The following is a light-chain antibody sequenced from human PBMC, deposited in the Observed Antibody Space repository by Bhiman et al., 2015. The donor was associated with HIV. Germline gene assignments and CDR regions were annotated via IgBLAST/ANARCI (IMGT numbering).Light chain of an antibody. CDR1: GLRAFY. CDR2: GDN. CDR3: HSRDSSGSHVL. J-gene: IGLJ2*01. V-gene: IGLV3-19*01. Sequence: SSELTQDPAVSVAWGETVTITCQGDGLRAFYAGWYQQRPGQAPVLVAYGDNNRPSGIPDRFSASSSGNTASLTITGSRAEDEADYYCHSRDSSGSHVLFGGGTKLTVL.